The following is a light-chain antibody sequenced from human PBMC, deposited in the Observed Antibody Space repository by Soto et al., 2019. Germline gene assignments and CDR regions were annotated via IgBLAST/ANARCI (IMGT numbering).Light chain of an antibody. CDR3: CSYAGSSTFAYV. J-gene: IGLJ1*01. V-gene: IGLV2-23*03. Sequence: QSVLTQPASGSGSPGQSITISCTGTSSDVGSYNLVSWYQHHPGKAPKLIIYEGSKRPSGVSNRFSGSKSGNTASLTISGLQAEDEADFYCCSYAGSSTFAYVFGTGTKVTVL. CDR1: SSDVGSYNL. CDR2: EGS.